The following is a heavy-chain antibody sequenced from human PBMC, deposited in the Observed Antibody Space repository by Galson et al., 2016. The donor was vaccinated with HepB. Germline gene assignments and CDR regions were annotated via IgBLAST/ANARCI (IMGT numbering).Heavy chain of an antibody. CDR2: IYSGGPT. CDR1: GFTFSSYS. J-gene: IGHJ4*02. Sequence: SLRLSCAASGFTFSSYSMNWVRQAPGKGLEWVSIIYSGGPTYYADSVKGRFTISRDNSKNTVYLQMNSLRGEDTAVYFCARSKGGYSYGYLDYWGQGTRVTVSS. CDR3: ARSKGGYSYGYLDY. V-gene: IGHV3-53*01. D-gene: IGHD5-18*01.